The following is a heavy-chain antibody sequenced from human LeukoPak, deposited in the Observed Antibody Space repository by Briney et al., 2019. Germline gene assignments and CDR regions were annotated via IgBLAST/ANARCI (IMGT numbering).Heavy chain of an antibody. D-gene: IGHD3-22*01. CDR3: ARVKPYDDTGFYSDAFDI. J-gene: IGHJ3*02. CDR1: GYTFTGYY. V-gene: IGHV1-2*02. CDR2: INPNSGGT. Sequence: GASVKVSCKTSGYTFTGYYIHWVRQAPGQGLEWMGWINPNSGGTKYAQRFQGRVDMPSDASIGTVYRELSRLRSDDTAVYYCARVKPYDDTGFYSDAFDIWGQGTKVTVSS.